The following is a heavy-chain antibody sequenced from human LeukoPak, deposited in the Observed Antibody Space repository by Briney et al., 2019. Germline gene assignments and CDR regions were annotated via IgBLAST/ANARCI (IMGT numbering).Heavy chain of an antibody. Sequence: GGSLRLSCAASGFTFSSSAMSWVRQAPGKGLEWVSAINGGGGSTYYADSVKGRFTISRDNSKNTLYLQMNSLRAEDTAVHYCARVPHGGLDYWGQGTLVTVSS. D-gene: IGHD3-10*01. CDR2: INGGGGST. J-gene: IGHJ4*02. V-gene: IGHV3-23*01. CDR3: ARVPHGGLDY. CDR1: GFTFSSSA.